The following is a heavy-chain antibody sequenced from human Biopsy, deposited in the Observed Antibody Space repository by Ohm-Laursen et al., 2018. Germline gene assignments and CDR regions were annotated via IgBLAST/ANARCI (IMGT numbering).Heavy chain of an antibody. Sequence: ASVKVSCKASGFSFTGYYIHWVRQAPGQGLEWMGWISPKSGGTNYAQKFQGNITMTKNTSMSTAYMEMSRLRSDGTAVYCCALQSVAQMKNFDYWGQGTLVTVSS. D-gene: IGHD6-19*01. CDR2: ISPKSGGT. V-gene: IGHV1-2*02. CDR3: ALQSVAQMKNFDY. CDR1: GFSFTGYY. J-gene: IGHJ4*02.